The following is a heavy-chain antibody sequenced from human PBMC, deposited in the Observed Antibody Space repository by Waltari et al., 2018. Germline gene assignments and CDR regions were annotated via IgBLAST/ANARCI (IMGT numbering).Heavy chain of an antibody. J-gene: IGHJ4*02. CDR3: ARDRGRGLFLDS. CDR2: VHGSGRT. Sequence: QVQLQESGPGLVKPSGTLSVTCAVSADSMSPSYWWSWVRQPPGKGLEWIGQVHGSGRTNYNPSLESRVTVSIDTSTNQLSLRVTSATAADTAVYFCARDRGRGLFLDSWGQGTLVTVSP. V-gene: IGHV4-4*02. CDR1: ADSMSPSYW. D-gene: IGHD2-15*01.